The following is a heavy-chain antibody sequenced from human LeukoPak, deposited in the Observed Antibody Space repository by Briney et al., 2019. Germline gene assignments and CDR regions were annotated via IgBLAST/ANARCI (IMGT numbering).Heavy chain of an antibody. CDR2: FDPEDGET. J-gene: IGHJ3*02. D-gene: IGHD4-17*01. CDR1: GYTFTSYD. CDR3: ATVSTVTTGRAFDI. Sequence: ASVKVSCKASGYTFTSYDINWVRQATGQGLEWMGGFDPEDGETIYAQKFQGRVTMTEDTSTDTAYMELSSLRSEDTAVYYCATVSTVTTGRAFDIWGQGTMVTVSS. V-gene: IGHV1-24*01.